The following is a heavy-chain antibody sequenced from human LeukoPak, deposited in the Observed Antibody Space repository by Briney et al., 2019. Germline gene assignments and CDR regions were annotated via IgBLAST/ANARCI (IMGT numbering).Heavy chain of an antibody. CDR1: GFTFNNIG. D-gene: IGHD4-23*01. J-gene: IGHJ4*02. V-gene: IGHV3-30*02. CDR3: AKDLHGGYSSDY. CDR2: IDFEGVDK. Sequence: GGSLRLSCAASGFTFNNIGMHWVRQAPGKGLEFVSFIDFEGVDKYYADSVKGRFTISKDYSNATVYLQMNCLRPEDTAIYYCAKDLHGGYSSDYWGQGTLVTVSS.